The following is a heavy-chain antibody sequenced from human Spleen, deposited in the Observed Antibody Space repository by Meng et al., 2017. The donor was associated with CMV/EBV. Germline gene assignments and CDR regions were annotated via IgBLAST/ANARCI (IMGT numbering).Heavy chain of an antibody. J-gene: IGHJ6*02. Sequence: GGSLRLSCAASGFTFSSYGMHWVRQAPGKGLEWVTYIRYDESNEFYADSVKGHFTISRDNSKNTLYLQMNSLRAEDTAVYYCAKDHPGYFYYGLDVWGQGTTVTVSS. CDR1: GFTFSSYG. V-gene: IGHV3-30*02. CDR2: IRYDESNE. CDR3: AKDHPGYFYYGLDV.